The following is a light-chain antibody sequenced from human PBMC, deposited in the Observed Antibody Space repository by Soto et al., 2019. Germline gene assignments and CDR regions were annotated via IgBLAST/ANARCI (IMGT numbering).Light chain of an antibody. CDR2: ADT. V-gene: IGLV1-40*01. CDR3: QSYDSSLSGLYV. CDR1: SSNIGAGYD. J-gene: IGLJ1*01. Sequence: QSALTQAPSVSGAPGQRITISCTGSSSNIGAGYDVHWYRQLPGTAPKLLIFADTKRPSGVPDRFSGSKSGTSASLAITGLQAEDEADYYCQSYDSSLSGLYVFGTGTKVTVL.